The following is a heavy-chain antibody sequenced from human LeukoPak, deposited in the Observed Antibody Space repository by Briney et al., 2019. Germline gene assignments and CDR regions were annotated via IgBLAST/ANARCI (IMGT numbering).Heavy chain of an antibody. CDR1: GFTFSSYA. CDR3: TTDWGVVVTAPNYELTGGDY. D-gene: IGHD2-21*02. J-gene: IGHJ4*02. V-gene: IGHV3-15*01. CDR2: FKSNANDGTK. Sequence: GGSLRLSCAASGFTFSSYAMSWVRQAPGKGLEWVARFKSNANDGTKDDAAPGKGRFTISRDDSKNTLYLQMNSLKTEDTAVYYCTTDWGVVVTAPNYELTGGDYWGQGTLVTVSS.